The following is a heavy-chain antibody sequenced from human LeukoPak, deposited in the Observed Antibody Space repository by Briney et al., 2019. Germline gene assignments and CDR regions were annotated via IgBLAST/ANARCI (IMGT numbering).Heavy chain of an antibody. D-gene: IGHD6-19*01. CDR1: GYRFTSYW. Sequence: GEFLKISCKGSGYRFTSYWIGWVRQMPGKGLEWMGIIYPGDSDTRYSPSFQGQVTISADKSIRTAYLQWSSLKASDTAMYYCARLPESLSGWHLDYWGQGTLVTVSS. J-gene: IGHJ4*02. CDR3: ARLPESLSGWHLDY. V-gene: IGHV5-51*01. CDR2: IYPGDSDT.